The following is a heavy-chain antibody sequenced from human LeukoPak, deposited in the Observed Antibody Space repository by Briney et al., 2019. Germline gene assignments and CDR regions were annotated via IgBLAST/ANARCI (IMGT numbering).Heavy chain of an antibody. J-gene: IGHJ4*02. CDR2: ISSSGSTI. CDR1: GFTFNKFA. Sequence: GGSLRLSCKTSGFTFNKFAISWVRQAPGKGLEWISYISSSGSTIYYGDSVKGRFTISRDSAKNSLYLQMNSLRAEDTAVYYCAKGWDSGPHFGSWGQGTLVTVSS. V-gene: IGHV3-48*03. CDR3: AKGWDSGPHFGS. D-gene: IGHD1-26*01.